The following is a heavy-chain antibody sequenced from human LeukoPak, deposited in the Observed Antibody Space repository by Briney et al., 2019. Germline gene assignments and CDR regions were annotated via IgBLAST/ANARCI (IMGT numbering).Heavy chain of an antibody. CDR2: ISGSGFTI. J-gene: IGHJ6*03. CDR3: VRGVPKTSYYYYYMDV. CDR1: GFTFSSYG. V-gene: IGHV3-48*01. D-gene: IGHD4-11*01. Sequence: GGSLRLSCAASGFTFSSYGMSWVRQAPGKGLEWVSAISGSGFTIHYADSVKGRFTISRDNAKNSLYLQMNSLRAEDTAVYYCVRGVPKTSYYYYYMDVWGKGTTVTVSS.